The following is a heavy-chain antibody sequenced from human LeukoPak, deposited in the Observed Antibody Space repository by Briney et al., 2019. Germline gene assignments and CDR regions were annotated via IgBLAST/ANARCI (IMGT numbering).Heavy chain of an antibody. Sequence: PSETLSLTCTVSGGSISSYYWSWIRQPPGKGLEWIGYIYYSGSTNYNPSLKSRVTISVDTSKNQFSLKLSSVTAADTAVYYCARAYYYDSSGYSIFDYWGQGTLVTVSS. J-gene: IGHJ4*02. CDR3: ARAYYYDSSGYSIFDY. V-gene: IGHV4-59*01. CDR2: IYYSGST. CDR1: GGSISSYY. D-gene: IGHD3-22*01.